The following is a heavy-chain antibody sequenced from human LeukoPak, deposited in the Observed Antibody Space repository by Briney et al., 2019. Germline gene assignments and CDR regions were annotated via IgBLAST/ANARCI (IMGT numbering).Heavy chain of an antibody. CDR2: ISGSGGST. CDR1: GFTFSSYA. CDR3: VKDKDIVVVPAAKAFDY. Sequence: GGSLRLSCAASGFTFSSYAMSWVRQAPGKGLEWVSAISGSGGSTYYADSVKGRFTISRDNSKNTLYLQMNSLRAEDTAVYYCVKDKDIVVVPAAKAFDYWGQGTLVAVSS. V-gene: IGHV3-23*01. D-gene: IGHD2-2*01. J-gene: IGHJ4*02.